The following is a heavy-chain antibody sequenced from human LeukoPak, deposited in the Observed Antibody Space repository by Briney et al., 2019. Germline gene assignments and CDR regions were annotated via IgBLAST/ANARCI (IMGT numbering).Heavy chain of an antibody. Sequence: SETLSLTCAVYGGSFSGYYWSWIRQPPGKGLEWIGEINHSGSTNYNPSLKSRVTISVDTSKNQFSLKLSSVTAADTAVYYCARGSMASWFGRNWFDPWGQGTLVTVSS. CDR2: INHSGST. CDR1: GGSFSGYY. V-gene: IGHV4-34*01. J-gene: IGHJ5*02. D-gene: IGHD3-10*01. CDR3: ARGSMASWFGRNWFDP.